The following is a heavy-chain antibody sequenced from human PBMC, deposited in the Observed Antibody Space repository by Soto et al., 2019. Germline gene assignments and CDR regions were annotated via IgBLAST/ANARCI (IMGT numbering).Heavy chain of an antibody. V-gene: IGHV4-34*01. CDR3: ARGSLREGPPFYWYFDL. CDR2: INHSGST. J-gene: IGHJ2*01. CDR1: GGSFSGYY. Sequence: SETLSLTCAVYGGSFSGYYWSWIRQPPGKGLEWIGEINHSGSTNYNPSLKSRVTISVDTSKNQFSLKLSSVTAADTAVYYCARGSLREGPPFYWYFDLWGRGTLVTVSS. D-gene: IGHD1-26*01.